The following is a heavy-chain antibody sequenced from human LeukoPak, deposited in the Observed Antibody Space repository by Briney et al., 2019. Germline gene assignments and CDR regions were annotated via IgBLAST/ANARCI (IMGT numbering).Heavy chain of an antibody. J-gene: IGHJ4*02. D-gene: IGHD6-13*01. V-gene: IGHV3-23*01. Sequence: GGSLRLSCAASGFTFSSYAMSWVRQAPGKGLEWVSAISGSGGSTYYADSVKGRLTISRDNSKNTLYLQMNSLRAEDTAVYYCAKRGTYSISGDYWGQGTLVTVSS. CDR1: GFTFSSYA. CDR3: AKRGTYSISGDY. CDR2: ISGSGGST.